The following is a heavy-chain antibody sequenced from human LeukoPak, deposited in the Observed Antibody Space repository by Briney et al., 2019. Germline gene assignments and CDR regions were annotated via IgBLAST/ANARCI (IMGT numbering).Heavy chain of an antibody. CDR1: GDSISRGDYS. D-gene: IGHD3-10*01. J-gene: IGHJ5*02. V-gene: IGHV4-30-2*01. Sequence: PSETLSLICTVSGDSISRGDYSWGWIRQPSGKGLEWIGYIFHTGNSYYNPSLRSRVTISVDRSRNQFSLRLTSVTAADTAVYYCARELWFDTSPGSWLDPWGPGTLVAVSS. CDR3: ARELWFDTSPGSWLDP. CDR2: IFHTGNS.